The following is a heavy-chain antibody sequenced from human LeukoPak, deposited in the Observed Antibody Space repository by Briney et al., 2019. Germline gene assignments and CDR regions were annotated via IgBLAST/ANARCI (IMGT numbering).Heavy chain of an antibody. CDR1: GFTFSSYG. D-gene: IGHD6-13*01. V-gene: IGHV3-23*01. CDR2: ISGSGGST. Sequence: GGSLRLSCAASGFTFSSYGMSWVRQAPGKGLEWVSAISGSGGSTYYADSVKGRFTISRDNSKNTLYLQMNSLRAEDTAVYYCAKSVAAAGIFGYFDYWGQGTLVTVSS. CDR3: AKSVAAAGIFGYFDY. J-gene: IGHJ4*02.